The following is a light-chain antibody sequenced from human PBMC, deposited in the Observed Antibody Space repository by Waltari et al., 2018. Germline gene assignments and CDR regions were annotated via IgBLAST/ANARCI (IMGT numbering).Light chain of an antibody. Sequence: QSALTQPASVSGSPGQSITISCTGTSSDVGAYNYVSWYQQHPGKAPNLIIFDVIKVPPGGLNRFSGSKAGNTASLTISGLQAEDEAYYYCSSYISSSTLELFGGGTSLTVL. CDR1: SSDVGAYNY. CDR3: SSYISSSTLEL. V-gene: IGLV2-14*03. CDR2: DVI. J-gene: IGLJ2*01.